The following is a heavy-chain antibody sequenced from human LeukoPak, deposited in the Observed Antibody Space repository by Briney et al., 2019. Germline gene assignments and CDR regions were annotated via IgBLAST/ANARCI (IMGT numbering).Heavy chain of an antibody. Sequence: SETLSLTCAVYGGSFSDYSWSWIRQPPGKGLEWIGEINHSGSTNYNPSLKSRVTISVDTSKNQFSLRLSSVTAADTAVYYCARSLPRLVVRGAPSDYWGQGTLVTVSS. CDR3: ARSLPRLVVRGAPSDY. CDR1: GGSFSDYS. D-gene: IGHD3-10*01. J-gene: IGHJ4*02. V-gene: IGHV4-34*01. CDR2: INHSGST.